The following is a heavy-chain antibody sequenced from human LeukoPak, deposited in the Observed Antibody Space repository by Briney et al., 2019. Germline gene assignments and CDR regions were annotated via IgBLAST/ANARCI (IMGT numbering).Heavy chain of an antibody. V-gene: IGHV3-11*01. Sequence: GGSLRLSCAASGFTFGDYYMTWIRQAPGEGLEWVSYISTSASTIYYADSVKGRFTISRDNAKNSLYLQMNSLRAEDTAVYYCARDGVLRYFDWLFPYYMDVWGKGTTVTISS. CDR1: GFTFGDYY. J-gene: IGHJ6*03. CDR2: ISTSASTI. CDR3: ARDGVLRYFDWLFPYYMDV. D-gene: IGHD3-9*01.